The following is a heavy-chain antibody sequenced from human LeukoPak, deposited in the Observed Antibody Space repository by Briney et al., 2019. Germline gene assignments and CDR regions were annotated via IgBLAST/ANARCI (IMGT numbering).Heavy chain of an antibody. J-gene: IGHJ1*01. CDR3: ARGGYSSTLYGRYQH. CDR1: GFTFSSYS. V-gene: IGHV3-21*01. D-gene: IGHD6-13*01. CDR2: ISTSSSYI. Sequence: GGSLRLSCAASGFTFSSYSMNWVRQAPGKGLEWVSFISTSSSYIYYADSMKGRFSISRDNARNSLYLQMNSLRADDTAVYYCARGGYSSTLYGRYQHWGQGTLVTVSP.